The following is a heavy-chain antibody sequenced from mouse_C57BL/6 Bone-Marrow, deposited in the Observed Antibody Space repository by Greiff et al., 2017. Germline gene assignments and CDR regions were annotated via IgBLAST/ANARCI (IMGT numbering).Heavy chain of an antibody. CDR1: GFTFSDYY. CDR3: AREDYAFDY. Sequence: EVKLMESEGGLVQPGSSMKLSCTASGFTFSDYYMAWVRQVPEKGLEWVANINYDGSSTYYLDSLKSRFIISRDNAKNILYLQMSSLKSEDTATYYCAREDYAFDYWGQGTTLTVSS. CDR2: INYDGSST. D-gene: IGHD1-1*01. J-gene: IGHJ2*01. V-gene: IGHV5-16*01.